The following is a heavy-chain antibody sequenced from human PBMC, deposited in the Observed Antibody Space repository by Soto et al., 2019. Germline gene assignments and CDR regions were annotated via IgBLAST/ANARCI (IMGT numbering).Heavy chain of an antibody. V-gene: IGHV1-8*01. CDR2: INPNSVNT. J-gene: IGHJ4*02. CDR1: GYTFTSYD. D-gene: IGHD5-12*01. Sequence: QVQLVQSGAEVKKPGASVKVSCKASGYTFTSYDINWVRQATGQGLEWMGWINPNSVNTGYAQKFQGRGTMTRNTSLSTDYMELSSLRSENTAVYYCARPKQGRWYSGYDYPLGYCGQVPLVTVSS. CDR3: ARPKQGRWYSGYDYPLGY.